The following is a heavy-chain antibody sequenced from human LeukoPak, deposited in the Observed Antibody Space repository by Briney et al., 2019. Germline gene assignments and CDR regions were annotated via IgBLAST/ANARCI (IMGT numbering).Heavy chain of an antibody. J-gene: IGHJ4*02. CDR3: AKDTYYYDSSGPFDY. CDR1: GFTFDDYA. Sequence: GGSLRLSCAASGFTFDDYAMHWVRQAPGKGLEWASGISWNSGSIGYADSVKGRFTISRDNAKNSLYLQMNSLRAEDTALYYCAKDTYYYDSSGPFDYWGQGTLVTVSS. CDR2: ISWNSGSI. D-gene: IGHD3-22*01. V-gene: IGHV3-9*01.